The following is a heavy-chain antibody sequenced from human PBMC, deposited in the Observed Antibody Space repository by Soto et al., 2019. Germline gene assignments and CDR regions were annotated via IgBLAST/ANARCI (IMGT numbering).Heavy chain of an antibody. Sequence: QVQLVQSGAEVKKPGASVKVSCKASGYTFTSYGISWVRQAPGQGRDGMGWISAYNGNRNYAQKLQGRVTMTTDTSTSTAEMELRSLTPDDTAVYYCSRAREITTLLSELEPWGQGTLGSVSS. J-gene: IGHJ5*02. CDR3: SRAREITTLLSELEP. D-gene: IGHD3-3*01. V-gene: IGHV1-18*01. CDR2: ISAYNGNR. CDR1: GYTFTSYG.